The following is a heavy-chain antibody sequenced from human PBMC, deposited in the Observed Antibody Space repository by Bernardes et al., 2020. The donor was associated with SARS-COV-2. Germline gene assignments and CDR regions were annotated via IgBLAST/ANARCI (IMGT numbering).Heavy chain of an antibody. CDR2: IYSGGST. D-gene: IGHD6-13*01. Sequence: GGSLRLSCAASGFTVSSNYMSWVRQAPGKGLEWVSVIYSGGSTYYADSVKGRFTISRDNSKNTLYLQMNSLRAEDTAVYYCARGIAAAAPHYYYYGMDVWGQGTTVTVSS. J-gene: IGHJ6*02. CDR1: GFTVSSNY. CDR3: ARGIAAAAPHYYYYGMDV. V-gene: IGHV3-66*01.